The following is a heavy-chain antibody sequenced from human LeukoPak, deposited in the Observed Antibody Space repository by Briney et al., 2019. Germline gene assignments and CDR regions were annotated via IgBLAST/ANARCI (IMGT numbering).Heavy chain of an antibody. Sequence: GRSLRLSCAASGFTFSSYGMHWVRQAPGKGLEWVAVISYDGSNKYYADSVKGRFTISRDNSKNTLYLQMNSLRAEDTAVYYCANPYSSSGDYWGQGTLVTVSS. CDR2: ISYDGSNK. D-gene: IGHD6-13*01. CDR1: GFTFSSYG. V-gene: IGHV3-30*18. CDR3: ANPYSSSGDY. J-gene: IGHJ4*02.